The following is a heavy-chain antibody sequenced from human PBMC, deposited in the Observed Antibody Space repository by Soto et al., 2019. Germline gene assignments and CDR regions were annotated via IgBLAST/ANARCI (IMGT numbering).Heavy chain of an antibody. CDR3: ARLGMVRGVSAEGWFDP. CDR1: GGSISSYY. Sequence: SETLSLTCTVSGGSISSYYWSWIRQPPGKGLEWIGYIYYSGSTNYNPSLKSRVTISVDTSKNQFSLKLSSVTAADTAVYYCARLGMVRGVSAEGWFDPWGQGTLVTVSS. D-gene: IGHD3-10*01. CDR2: IYYSGST. V-gene: IGHV4-59*01. J-gene: IGHJ5*02.